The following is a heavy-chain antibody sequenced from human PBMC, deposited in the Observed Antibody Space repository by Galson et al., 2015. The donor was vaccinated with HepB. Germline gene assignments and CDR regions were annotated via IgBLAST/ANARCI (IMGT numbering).Heavy chain of an antibody. CDR1: GFTFGNYA. D-gene: IGHD1-26*01. J-gene: IGHJ6*02. V-gene: IGHV3-30*04. Sequence: SLRLSCAASGFTFGNYAMNWVRQAPGKGLEWVAVISYDGSNKYYADSVKGRFTVSRDNSKNTLYLQMNSLRAEDTAVYHCTRDQNSGNYPRVPNYYYYAMDVWGQGTTVTVSS. CDR3: TRDQNSGNYPRVPNYYYYAMDV. CDR2: ISYDGSNK.